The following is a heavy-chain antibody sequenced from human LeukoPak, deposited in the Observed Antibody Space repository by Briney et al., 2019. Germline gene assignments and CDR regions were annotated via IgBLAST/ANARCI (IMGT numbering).Heavy chain of an antibody. Sequence: SETLSLTCTVSGGSIRSSYYYWGWIRQPPGKGLERIGSIYDSGSTYYNPSLKSRVTISVDTSKNQFSLKLNSVTAADTAVYYCARDRYGDHTYFDYWGQGTLVTVSS. CDR1: GGSIRSSYYY. D-gene: IGHD4-17*01. CDR2: IYDSGST. V-gene: IGHV4-39*02. CDR3: ARDRYGDHTYFDY. J-gene: IGHJ4*02.